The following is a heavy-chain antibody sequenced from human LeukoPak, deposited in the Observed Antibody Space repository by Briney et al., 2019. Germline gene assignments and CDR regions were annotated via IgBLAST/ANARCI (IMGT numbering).Heavy chain of an antibody. V-gene: IGHV1-69*05. CDR2: IIPIFGTA. J-gene: IGHJ5*02. Sequence: ASVTVSCKASGGTFSSYAISWVRQAPGQGLEWMGGIIPIFGTANYAQKFQGRVTITTDESTSTAYMELSSLRSEDTAVYYCARVREEYSSSSPTRWFDPWGQGTLVTDSS. CDR3: ARVREEYSSSSPTRWFDP. D-gene: IGHD6-6*01. CDR1: GGTFSSYA.